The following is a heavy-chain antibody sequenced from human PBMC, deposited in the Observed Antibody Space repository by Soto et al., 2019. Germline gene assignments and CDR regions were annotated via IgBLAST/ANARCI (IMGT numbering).Heavy chain of an antibody. D-gene: IGHD3-3*01. Sequence: PSETLSLTCTVSGGSVRSINDYWSWIRQPPGRGLEWIGYIHHSGLTNYDPSLKSRVTISVDTSNNQFSLKLTSINAADTALYYCAKGRYDFWSPYYFDSWGQGTLVTVSS. CDR3: AKGRYDFWSPYYFDS. J-gene: IGHJ4*02. CDR1: GGSVRSINDY. V-gene: IGHV4-61*01. CDR2: IHHSGLT.